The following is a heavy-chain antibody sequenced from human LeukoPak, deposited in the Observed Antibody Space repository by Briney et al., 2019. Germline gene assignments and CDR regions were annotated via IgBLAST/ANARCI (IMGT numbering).Heavy chain of an antibody. Sequence: GAPVKVSCKASGYTFTSYGISWVRQAPGQGLEWMGWINTYNGNTNYAQKLQGRVTMTTDTSTSTAYMELRSLRSDDTAVYYCARDRRSAHYYDSSGSYFDYWGQGTLVTVSS. CDR1: GYTFTSYG. J-gene: IGHJ4*02. CDR3: ARDRRSAHYYDSSGSYFDY. D-gene: IGHD3-22*01. CDR2: INTYNGNT. V-gene: IGHV1-18*01.